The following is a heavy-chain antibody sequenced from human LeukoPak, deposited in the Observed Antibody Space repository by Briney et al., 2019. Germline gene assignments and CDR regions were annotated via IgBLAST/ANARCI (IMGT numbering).Heavy chain of an antibody. CDR2: ISYDGSNK. Sequence: GRSLRLSCAAPGFTFSSYGMHWVRQAPVKGLEWVAVISYDGSNKYYADSVKGRFTISRDNSKNTLYLQMNSLRAEDTAVYYCAKGDYCSGGSCYRNAFDIWGQGTMVTVSS. CDR3: AKGDYCSGGSCYRNAFDI. CDR1: GFTFSSYG. J-gene: IGHJ3*02. V-gene: IGHV3-30*18. D-gene: IGHD2-15*01.